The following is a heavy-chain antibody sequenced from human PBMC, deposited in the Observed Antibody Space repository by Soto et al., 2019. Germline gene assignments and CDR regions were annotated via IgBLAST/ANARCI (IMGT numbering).Heavy chain of an antibody. D-gene: IGHD6-13*01. V-gene: IGHV3-9*01. CDR3: VKDESINWYSGHFRH. Sequence: GGSLRLACAASGFTFDDYAMHWVRQVPGKGLEWVSGINWNSGSIGYGDSVKGRFAISRDNAKNSLHLQMNSLSAEDTAFYYCVKDESINWYSGHFRHWGQGILVTVSS. CDR1: GFTFDDYA. CDR2: INWNSGSI. J-gene: IGHJ1*01.